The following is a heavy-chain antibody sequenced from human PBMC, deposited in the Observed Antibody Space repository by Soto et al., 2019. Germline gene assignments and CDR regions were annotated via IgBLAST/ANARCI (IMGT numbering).Heavy chain of an antibody. J-gene: IGHJ4*02. CDR2: INAGNGNT. D-gene: IGHD6-19*01. V-gene: IGHV1-3*05. CDR3: ARSPGIAVADY. CDR1: GYTFTSYA. Sequence: QVQLVQSGAEEKKPGASVKVSCKASGYTFTSYAMHWVRQAPGQRLEWMGWINAGNGNTKYSQKFQGRVTITRDTSASTAYMELSSLRSEDTAVDYCARSPGIAVADYWGKGTLVTVSS.